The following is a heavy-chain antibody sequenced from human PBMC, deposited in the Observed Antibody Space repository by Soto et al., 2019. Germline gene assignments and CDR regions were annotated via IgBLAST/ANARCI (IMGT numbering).Heavy chain of an antibody. J-gene: IGHJ6*02. CDR3: ARFTGIVATRHYYYYGMDV. Sequence: PSQTLSLTCAISGDSVSSDSAAWNWIRQSPSRGLEWLGRTYYRSKWYNDYAVSVKSRITINPDTSKNQFSLQLNSVTPEDTAVYYCARFTGIVATRHYYYYGMDVWGQGTTVTVSS. CDR2: TYYRSKWYN. D-gene: IGHD5-12*01. CDR1: GDSVSSDSAA. V-gene: IGHV6-1*01.